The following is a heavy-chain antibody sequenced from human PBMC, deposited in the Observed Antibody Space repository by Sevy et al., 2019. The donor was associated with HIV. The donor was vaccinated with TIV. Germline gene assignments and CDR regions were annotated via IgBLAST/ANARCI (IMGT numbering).Heavy chain of an antibody. D-gene: IGHD3-22*01. J-gene: IGHJ6*02. CDR3: AQDLNRGCDSINCSSYYFYFYGLDV. CDR2: ISWYSGSI. CDR1: GFPFHDHA. Sequence: GGSLRLSCAASGFPFHDHAMHWVRQSPGKGLEWVSGISWYSGSIGYADSVKGRFTISRDNAKQSIYLQMNNLRPDDTAFYYCAQDLNRGCDSINCSSYYFYFYGLDVWGQGTTVTVSS. V-gene: IGHV3-9*01.